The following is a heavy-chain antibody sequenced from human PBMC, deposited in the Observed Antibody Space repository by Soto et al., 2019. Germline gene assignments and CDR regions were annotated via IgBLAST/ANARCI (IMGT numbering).Heavy chain of an antibody. CDR3: AKDQASGQAPFDP. Sequence: VKLVESGGGVVQPGGSLRLSCAASGFTFNIYGMHWVRQAPDKGLEWVALISYDGSNQYYADSVKGRFTISRDNSKNTLFLKKNSRRADDPAVYYGAKDQASGQAPFDPWGQGTLVTVPS. V-gene: IGHV3-30*18. J-gene: IGHJ5*02. CDR1: GFTFNIYG. CDR2: ISYDGSNQ.